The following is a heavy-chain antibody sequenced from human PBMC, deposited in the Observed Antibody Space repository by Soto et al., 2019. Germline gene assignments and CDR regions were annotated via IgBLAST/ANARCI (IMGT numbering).Heavy chain of an antibody. CDR3: ARDIRTGTRRGCYYYYMDV. J-gene: IGHJ6*03. CDR2: IYYSGST. CDR1: GGSISSYY. D-gene: IGHD1-7*01. V-gene: IGHV4-59*01. Sequence: SETLSLTCTVSGGSISSYYWSWIRQPPGKGLEWIGYIYYSGSTNYNPSLKSRVTISVDTSKNQFSLKLSSVTAADTAVYYCARDIRTGTRRGCYYYYMDVWGKGTTVTVSS.